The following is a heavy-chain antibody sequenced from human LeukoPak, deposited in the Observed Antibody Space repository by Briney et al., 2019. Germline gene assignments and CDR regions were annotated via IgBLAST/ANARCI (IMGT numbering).Heavy chain of an antibody. J-gene: IGHJ4*02. Sequence: GASVKVSCKASGYTFTGYYMHWVRQAPGQELEWMGWISAYNGHTNYAQKLQGRVTVTTDTSTSTAYMELRSLRSDDTAVYYCARDQGRHYGGNSPAYWGQGTLVTVSS. CDR2: ISAYNGHT. V-gene: IGHV1-18*04. CDR3: ARDQGRHYGGNSPAY. CDR1: GYTFTGYY. D-gene: IGHD4-23*01.